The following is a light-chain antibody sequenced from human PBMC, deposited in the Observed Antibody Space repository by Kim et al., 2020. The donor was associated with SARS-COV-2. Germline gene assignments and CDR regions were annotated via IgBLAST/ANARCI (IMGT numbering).Light chain of an antibody. CDR3: QAWDSSIVI. CDR2: KDT. Sequence: SYELTQPPSVSVSPGQTASITCSGVKLGNKYVCWYQQKAGQSPDLVIYKDTKRPSGIPERFSGSNSGNTATLTISGTQAMDEADYYCQAWDSSIVIFGGGTQLTVL. CDR1: KLGNKY. V-gene: IGLV3-1*01. J-gene: IGLJ2*01.